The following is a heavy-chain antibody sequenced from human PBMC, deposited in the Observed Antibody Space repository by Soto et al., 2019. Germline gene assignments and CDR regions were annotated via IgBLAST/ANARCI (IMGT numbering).Heavy chain of an antibody. J-gene: IGHJ4*02. D-gene: IGHD5-12*01. CDR2: IIPIFGTA. CDR1: EGTFSSYA. V-gene: IGHV1-69*13. Sequence: SVKVSCKASEGTFSSYAISWVRQAPGQGLEWMGGIIPIFGTANYAQKFQGRVTITADESTSTAYMELSSLRSEDTAVYYCARGGDGYNVTPLAPVDYWGQGTLVTVSS. CDR3: ARGGDGYNVTPLAPVDY.